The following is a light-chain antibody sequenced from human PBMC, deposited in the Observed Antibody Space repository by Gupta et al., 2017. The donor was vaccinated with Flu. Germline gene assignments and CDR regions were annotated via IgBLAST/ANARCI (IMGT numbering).Light chain of an antibody. CDR1: QGVSNY. V-gene: IGKV1-27*01. Sequence: GDRVTITCRASQGVSNYLAWYQQQPGTVPKLPIYTASALQSGVPSRFSGSGSGTDFTLTISSLQPEEVATYYCQKYDSAPPGLTFGGGTKVEIK. J-gene: IGKJ4*01. CDR2: TAS. CDR3: QKYDSAPPGLT.